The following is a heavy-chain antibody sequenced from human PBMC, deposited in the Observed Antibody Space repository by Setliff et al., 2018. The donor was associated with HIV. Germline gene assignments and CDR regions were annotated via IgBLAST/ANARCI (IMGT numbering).Heavy chain of an antibody. CDR2: VIPSTGDT. D-gene: IGHD2-15*01. V-gene: IGHV1-46*01. CDR1: GYTFTSYY. Sequence: ASVKVSCKASGYTFTSYYIHWVRQAPGQGLEWMGIVIPSTGDTNYAQKFQGRLTMTRNTSTGTVYMELSSLRSEDTAVYYCARIGRTPYYYYYMDVWGKGTTVTVSS. CDR3: ARIGRTPYYYYYMDV. J-gene: IGHJ6*03.